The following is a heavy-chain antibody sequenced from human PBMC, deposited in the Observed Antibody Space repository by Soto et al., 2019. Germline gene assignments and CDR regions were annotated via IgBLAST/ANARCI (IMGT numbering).Heavy chain of an antibody. CDR3: ARGGYYDNVWGKLSHYGLDV. D-gene: IGHD3-16*01. CDR1: GYTFTSYY. J-gene: IGHJ6*02. CDR2: INPSGGYT. V-gene: IGHV1-46*01. Sequence: ASVKVSCKASGYTFTSYYMNWVRQAPGQGLEWLGIINPSGGYTTYAQRFLGRVTMTSDTSTSTVHMELGSLKSDDTAVYYCARGGYYDNVWGKLSHYGLDVWGQGTSVTVSS.